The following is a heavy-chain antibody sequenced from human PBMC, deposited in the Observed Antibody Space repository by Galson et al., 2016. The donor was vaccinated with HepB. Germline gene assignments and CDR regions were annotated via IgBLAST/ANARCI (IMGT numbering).Heavy chain of an antibody. CDR3: ARESDYNVHSFDY. Sequence: SLRLSCAASGFTFSGYAMSWVRQAPGKGLEWVSTISGSGGSTYYADSVKGRFTISRDNPKNTLYLQMNSLRAEDTAVYYCARESDYNVHSFDYWGQGTLVTVSS. CDR1: GFTFSGYA. CDR2: ISGSGGST. V-gene: IGHV3-23*01. J-gene: IGHJ4*02. D-gene: IGHD3-10*01.